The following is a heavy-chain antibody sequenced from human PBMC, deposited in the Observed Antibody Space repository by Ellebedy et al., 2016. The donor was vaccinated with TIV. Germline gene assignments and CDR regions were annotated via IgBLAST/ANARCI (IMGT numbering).Heavy chain of an antibody. CDR2: ISGSGGST. D-gene: IGHD3-22*01. CDR1: GFTFSSYA. V-gene: IGHV3-23*01. CDR3: AKYYDSSVSYYFDY. Sequence: GESLKISCAASGFTFSSYAMSWVRQAPGKGLEWVSAISGSGGSTYYADSVKGRFTISRDNSKNTLYLQMNSLRAEDTAAYYCAKYYDSSVSYYFDYWGQGTLVTVSS. J-gene: IGHJ4*02.